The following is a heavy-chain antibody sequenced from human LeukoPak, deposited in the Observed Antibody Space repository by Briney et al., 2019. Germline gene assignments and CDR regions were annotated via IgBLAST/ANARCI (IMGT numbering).Heavy chain of an antibody. V-gene: IGHV4-31*03. Sequence: NPSETLSLTCTVSGGSISNGDHYWSWIRQHPGKGLEWIGHIYYSGSTYYNPSLKSRGIISVETSKNQFSLKLSSVTAADTAVYYCARDPPIYYDSSGSWGQGTLVTVSS. J-gene: IGHJ5*02. CDR3: ARDPPIYYDSSGS. CDR1: GGSISNGDHY. D-gene: IGHD3-22*01. CDR2: IYYSGST.